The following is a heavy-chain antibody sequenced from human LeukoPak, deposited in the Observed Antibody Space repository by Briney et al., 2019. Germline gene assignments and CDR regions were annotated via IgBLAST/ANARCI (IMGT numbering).Heavy chain of an antibody. D-gene: IGHD3-22*01. Sequence: GGSLRLSCAASGFTFSSYGMHWVRQAPGKGLEGVAVISYDGSNKYYADSVKGRFTISRDNSKNTLYLQMNSLRAEGTAVYYCARVLSGSWDWFDPWGQGTLVTVSS. CDR1: GFTFSSYG. CDR3: ARVLSGSWDWFDP. V-gene: IGHV3-30*03. CDR2: ISYDGSNK. J-gene: IGHJ5*02.